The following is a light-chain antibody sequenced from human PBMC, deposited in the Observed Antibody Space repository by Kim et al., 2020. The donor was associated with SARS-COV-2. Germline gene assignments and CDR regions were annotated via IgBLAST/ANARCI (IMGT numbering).Light chain of an antibody. CDR3: QQYGSSPPYT. J-gene: IGKJ2*01. V-gene: IGKV3-20*01. CDR2: GAS. CDR1: QSVSSSY. Sequence: SPGERATLSFRASQSVSSSYLAWYQQKPGQAPRLLIYGASSRATGIPDRFSGSGSGTDFTLTISRLEPEDFAVYYCQQYGSSPPYTFGQGTKLEIK.